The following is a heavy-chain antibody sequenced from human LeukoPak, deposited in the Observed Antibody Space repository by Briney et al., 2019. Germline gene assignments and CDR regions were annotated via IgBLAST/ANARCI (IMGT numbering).Heavy chain of an antibody. J-gene: IGHJ4*02. D-gene: IGHD3-22*01. CDR1: GFTFSDSF. Sequence: PGGSLRLSCAASGFTFSDSFMNWIRQAPGKGLEWVSAISGSGGSTYYADSVKGRFTISRDNSKNTLYLQMNSLRAEDTAVYYCAKDLENYYDSSGDYWGQGTLVTVSS. V-gene: IGHV3-23*01. CDR2: ISGSGGST. CDR3: AKDLENYYDSSGDY.